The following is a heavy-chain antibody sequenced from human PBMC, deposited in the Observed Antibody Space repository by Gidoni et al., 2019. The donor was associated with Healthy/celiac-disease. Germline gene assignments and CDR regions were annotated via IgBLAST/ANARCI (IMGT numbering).Heavy chain of an antibody. CDR3: ARDRDYYDSSGYYRAYYYYGMDV. J-gene: IGHJ6*02. CDR2: IWYDGSNK. V-gene: IGHV3-33*01. Sequence: QVQLVESGGGVVQPGRSLRLSCAASGFTFSSYGMHWVRQAPGKGLEWVAVIWYDGSNKYYADSVKGRFTISRDNSKNTLYLQMNSLRAEDTAVYYCARDRDYYDSSGYYRAYYYYGMDVWGQGTTVTVSS. CDR1: GFTFSSYG. D-gene: IGHD3-22*01.